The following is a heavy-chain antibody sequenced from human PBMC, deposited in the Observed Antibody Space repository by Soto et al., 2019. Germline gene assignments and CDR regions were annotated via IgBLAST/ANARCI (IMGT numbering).Heavy chain of an antibody. CDR1: GYTFTSYG. J-gene: IGHJ1*01. D-gene: IGHD4-17*01. V-gene: IGHV1-18*01. CDR2: ISAYNGNT. CDR3: ARLYDDYGDYRSDFQH. Sequence: ASVKVSCKASGYTFTSYGISWVRQAPGQGLEWMGWISAYNGNTNYAQKLQGRVTMTTDTSTSTAYMELRSLRSDDTAVYYCARLYDDYGDYRSDFQHWGQGTLVPVSS.